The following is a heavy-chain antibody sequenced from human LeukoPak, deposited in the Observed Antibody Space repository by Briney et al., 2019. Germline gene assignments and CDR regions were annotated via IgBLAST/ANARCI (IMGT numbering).Heavy chain of an antibody. CDR3: ARDRWELTPAKGYFDS. CDR2: IYVSGRT. J-gene: IGHJ4*02. D-gene: IGHD1-26*01. CDR1: GDSMTNYY. Sequence: SETLSLTCAVSGDSMTNYYWSWIRQPAGQGLEWIGHIYVSGRTNYNPSFKSRVSMSIDTSKKQFSLNLTSVSAADTAVYFCARDRWELTPAKGYFDSWGQGTLVTVSS. V-gene: IGHV4-4*07.